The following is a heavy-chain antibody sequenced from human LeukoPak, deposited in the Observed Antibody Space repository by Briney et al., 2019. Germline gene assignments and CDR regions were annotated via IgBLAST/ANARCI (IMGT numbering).Heavy chain of an antibody. CDR2: ISGGGGGP. Sequence: PGGPLRLSCGASGFAFSTYGMSWVRQAPGTGLEWVSGISGGGGGPLYADSVKGRFTISRDNSKNTLYLQMNSLRAEDTAVYYCAKDLSYDFWSGYSLDYWGQGTLVTVSS. CDR1: GFAFSTYG. CDR3: AKDLSYDFWSGYSLDY. V-gene: IGHV3-23*01. J-gene: IGHJ4*02. D-gene: IGHD3-3*01.